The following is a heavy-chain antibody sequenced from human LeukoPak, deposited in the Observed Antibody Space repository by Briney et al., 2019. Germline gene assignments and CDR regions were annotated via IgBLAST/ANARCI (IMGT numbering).Heavy chain of an antibody. V-gene: IGHV4-61*02. CDR2: IYARGST. J-gene: IGHJ4*02. CDR1: GGSISGNYY. D-gene: IGHD3-3*01. Sequence: SETLSLTCTVSGGSISGNYYWSWIRQPAGKGLEWIGRIYARGSTNYNPSLKSRVTISVDTSKSQFSLKLSSVSAADTAVYFCAREDDFWSGPTGTDNFAYWGQGTLVTVSS. CDR3: AREDDFWSGPTGTDNFAY.